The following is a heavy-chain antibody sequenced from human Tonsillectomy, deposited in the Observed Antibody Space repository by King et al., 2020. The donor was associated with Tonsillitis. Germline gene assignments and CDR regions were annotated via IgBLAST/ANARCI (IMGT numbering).Heavy chain of an antibody. D-gene: IGHD2-21*02. V-gene: IGHV1-69*02. Sequence: VQLVQSGAEVKKPGSSVKVSCEASGDTFSSYIINWVRQAPGQGLQWVGRIIPILNITNYAQEFKGRVTITADRPTSTVYMELSSLKSEDTAMFYCARAYCGGGCYRRVGWFDPWGQGTLVTVSS. J-gene: IGHJ5*02. CDR2: IIPILNIT. CDR3: ARAYCGGGCYRRVGWFDP. CDR1: GDTFSSYI.